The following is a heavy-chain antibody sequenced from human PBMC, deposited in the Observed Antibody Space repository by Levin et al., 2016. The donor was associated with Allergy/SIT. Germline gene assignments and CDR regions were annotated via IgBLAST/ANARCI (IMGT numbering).Heavy chain of an antibody. V-gene: IGHV1-46*01. D-gene: IGHD3-9*01. Sequence: WVRQAPGQGLEWMGIINPSGGSTSYAQKFQGRVTMTRDTSTSTVYMELSSLRSEDTAVYYCAKENSPYYDILTGSPRYFDYWGQGTLVTVSS. CDR2: INPSGGST. J-gene: IGHJ4*02. CDR3: AKENSPYYDILTGSPRYFDY.